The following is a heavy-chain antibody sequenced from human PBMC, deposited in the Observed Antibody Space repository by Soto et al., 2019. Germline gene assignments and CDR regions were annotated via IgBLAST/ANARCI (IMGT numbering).Heavy chain of an antibody. J-gene: IGHJ4*02. Sequence: QVQLQESGPGLVKPSETLSLTCTVSGGSISSYYWNWIRQPPGKGLEWIGYIYYSGTTNYNPSLESRVTISVDTSKNHFSLKLSSVTAADTAVYYCAGRRGYSGYDYWGQGTLVTVSS. V-gene: IGHV4-59*08. CDR1: GGSISSYY. CDR3: AGRRGYSGYDY. CDR2: IYYSGTT. D-gene: IGHD5-12*01.